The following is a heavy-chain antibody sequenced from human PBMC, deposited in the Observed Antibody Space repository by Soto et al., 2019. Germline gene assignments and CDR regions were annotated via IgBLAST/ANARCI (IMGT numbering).Heavy chain of an antibody. CDR2: IFYSGSN. D-gene: IGHD6-6*01. V-gene: IGHV4-31*03. CDR3: AMCGYSSSIDY. CDR1: GGSVSGGGHY. Sequence: QVQLQESGPGLVKPSQTLSLTCTVSGGSVSGGGHYWRWIRQHPGQGLEWIGYIFYSGSNYYNPSLKSRVTISVDMSKNQFSLKRSSVSAADTAVYYCAMCGYSSSIDYWGQGTLVTVSS. J-gene: IGHJ4*02.